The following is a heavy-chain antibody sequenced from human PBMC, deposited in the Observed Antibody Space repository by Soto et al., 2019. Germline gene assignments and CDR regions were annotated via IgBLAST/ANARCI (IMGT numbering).Heavy chain of an antibody. V-gene: IGHV3-21*01. CDR3: AREGNYHEF. D-gene: IGHD3-10*01. J-gene: IGHJ4*02. CDR1: GFPFGIYT. CDR2: ISSSGTYI. Sequence: LRLSCETSGFPFGIYTMNWVRQAPGKGLEWVSSISSSGTYIDYADSVEGRFAISRDDAKNSVFLEMTSLRVDDTAVYYCAREGNYHEFWGQGTLVTVSS.